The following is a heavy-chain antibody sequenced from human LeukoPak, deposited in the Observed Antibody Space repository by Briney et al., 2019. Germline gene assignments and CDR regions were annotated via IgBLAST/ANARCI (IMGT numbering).Heavy chain of an antibody. V-gene: IGHV4-59*01. CDR1: GGSISSYY. J-gene: IGHJ4*02. CDR2: IYYSGST. CDR3: ARGFCSGGSCYSAIFDY. Sequence: PSETLSLTCTVSGGSISSYYWSWIRQPPGKGLEWIGYIYYSGSTKYNPSLKSRVSILVDTSKNQFSLKLSSVTAADTAVYYCARGFCSGGSCYSAIFDYWGQGTLVTVSS. D-gene: IGHD2-15*01.